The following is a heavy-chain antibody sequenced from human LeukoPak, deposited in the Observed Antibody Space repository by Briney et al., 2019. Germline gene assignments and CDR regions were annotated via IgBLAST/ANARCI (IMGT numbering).Heavy chain of an antibody. V-gene: IGHV3-23*01. J-gene: IGHJ5*02. CDR3: ANGGTYSSGP. CDR1: EFTFGSYA. CDR2: ISGSGTTK. Sequence: GGSLRLSCAASEFTFGSYAMTWVRQAPGKGLEWVSGISGSGTTKYYAESVKGRFTISRDNAKNSLFLQINSLRAEDTAVYYCANGGTYSSGPWGQGTLVTVSS. D-gene: IGHD3-22*01.